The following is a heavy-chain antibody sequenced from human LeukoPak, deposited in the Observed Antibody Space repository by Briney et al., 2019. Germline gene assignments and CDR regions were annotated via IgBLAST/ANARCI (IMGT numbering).Heavy chain of an antibody. CDR3: ERQSSVTRSGLDS. J-gene: IGHJ4*02. D-gene: IGHD4-17*01. Sequence: PGGSLRLSCADSGFTFNSHMHWVRQAPGEGREWMAAISYDGSNKKYGDSVKGRVTISSYNSKNTLYLQLNSLRPQDTAVYYCERQSSVTRSGLDSWGQGTLVTVSS. CDR2: ISYDGSNK. V-gene: IGHV3-30*04. CDR1: GFTFNSH.